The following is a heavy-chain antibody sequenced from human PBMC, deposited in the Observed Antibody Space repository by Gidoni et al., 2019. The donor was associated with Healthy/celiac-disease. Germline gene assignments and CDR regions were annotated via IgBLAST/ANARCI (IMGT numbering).Heavy chain of an antibody. Sequence: QVQLQESGPGLVKPSENLSLTCSVSVGSISSYYWIWIRQPQGKGLEWIGYIYYSGSTNNNPSLKSRVTISVDTSKNQFSLKLSSVTAADTAVYYCAAHLNGYSSSFDYWGQGTLVTVSS. CDR1: VGSISSYY. CDR3: AAHLNGYSSSFDY. V-gene: IGHV4-59*01. J-gene: IGHJ4*02. D-gene: IGHD6-13*01. CDR2: IYYSGST.